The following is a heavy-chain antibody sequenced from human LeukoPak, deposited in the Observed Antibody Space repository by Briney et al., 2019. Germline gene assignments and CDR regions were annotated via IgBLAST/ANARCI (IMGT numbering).Heavy chain of an antibody. CDR3: ARGGVVAALGY. V-gene: IGHV4-34*01. Sequence: SETLSLTCAVYGGSFSGYYWSWIRQPPGKGLEWIGEINHSGSTNYNPSLKSRVTISVDTSKNQFSLKLSSVTAADTAVYYCARGGVVAALGYWGQGTLVTVSS. CDR1: GGSFSGYY. D-gene: IGHD2-15*01. CDR2: INHSGST. J-gene: IGHJ4*02.